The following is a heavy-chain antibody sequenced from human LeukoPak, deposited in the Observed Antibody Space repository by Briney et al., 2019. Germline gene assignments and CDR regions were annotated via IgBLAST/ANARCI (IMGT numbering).Heavy chain of an antibody. D-gene: IGHD2-15*01. CDR3: ARGGRDCSGGSCLHYYYYMDV. CDR1: GYSFTSYW. J-gene: IGHJ6*03. V-gene: IGHV5-51*01. Sequence: GESLKISFKGSGYSFTSYWIGWVRQMPGKGLEWMGNIYPGGSDARYSPSFHGQVTISADKSISTAYLQWSRLKASDTAMYYCARGGRDCSGGSCLHYYYYMDVWGKGTTVTISS. CDR2: IYPGGSDA.